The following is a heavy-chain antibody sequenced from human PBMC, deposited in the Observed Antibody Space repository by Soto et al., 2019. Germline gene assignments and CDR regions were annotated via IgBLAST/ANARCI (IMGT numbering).Heavy chain of an antibody. J-gene: IGHJ4*02. Sequence: GGSLKLSSAACGFTLSRYGMHWVRQAPGKGLEWVAVIWFDGSNKNYADSVKGRFTVSKDNSKNTLYLQMDGLGAEDTAVYYCARAYDTSGYPYFDYWGQGTLVTVSS. D-gene: IGHD3-22*01. CDR2: IWFDGSNK. V-gene: IGHV3-33*01. CDR3: ARAYDTSGYPYFDY. CDR1: GFTLSRYG.